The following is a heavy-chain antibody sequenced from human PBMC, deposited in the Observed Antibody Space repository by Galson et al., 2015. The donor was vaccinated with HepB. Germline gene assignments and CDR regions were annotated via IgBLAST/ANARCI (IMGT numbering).Heavy chain of an antibody. CDR2: INTNTGSP. Sequence: QSGAEVKKPGESLKISCKASGYTFTNYGINWVRQAPGQGLEWMGWINTNTGSPTYAQGFTGRFVFSLDTSVSTAYLQITSLKAGDSAVYYCAKGQSPASYHWGQGTLVTVSS. CDR3: AKGQSPASYH. J-gene: IGHJ5*02. V-gene: IGHV7-4-1*02. D-gene: IGHD5-24*01. CDR1: GYTFTNYG.